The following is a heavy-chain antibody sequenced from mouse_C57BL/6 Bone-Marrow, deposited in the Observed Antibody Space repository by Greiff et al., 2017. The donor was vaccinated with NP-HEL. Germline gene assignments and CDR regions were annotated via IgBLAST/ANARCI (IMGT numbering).Heavy chain of an antibody. Sequence: QVQLQQSGPELVKPGASVKISCKASGYAFSSSWMNWVKQRPGKGLEWIGRIYPGDGDTNYNGKFKGKATLTADKSSSTAYMQLSSLTSEDSAVYFCARRRGDDYGWYFDVWGTGTTVTVSS. CDR3: ARRRGDDYGWYFDV. CDR2: IYPGDGDT. V-gene: IGHV1-82*01. CDR1: GYAFSSSW. D-gene: IGHD1-1*01. J-gene: IGHJ1*03.